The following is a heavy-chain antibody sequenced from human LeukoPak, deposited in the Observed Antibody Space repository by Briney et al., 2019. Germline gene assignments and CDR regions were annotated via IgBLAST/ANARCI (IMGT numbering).Heavy chain of an antibody. CDR2: INPSGGST. J-gene: IGHJ6*02. V-gene: IGHV1-46*01. CDR1: GYTFTSYY. CDR3: AREGSGSYSLKAYYYYGMDV. Sequence: ASVRVSCKASGYTFTSYYMHWVQQAPGQGLEWMGIINPSGGSTSYAQKFQGRVTMTRDTSTSTVYMELSSLRSEDTAMYYCAREGSGSYSLKAYYYYGMDVWGQGTTVTVSS. D-gene: IGHD3-10*01.